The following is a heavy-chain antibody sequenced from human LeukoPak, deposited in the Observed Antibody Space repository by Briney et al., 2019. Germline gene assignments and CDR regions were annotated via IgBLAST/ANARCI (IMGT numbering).Heavy chain of an antibody. CDR3: ARWPLELHSTYPFDP. D-gene: IGHD2/OR15-2a*01. CDR2: INTNTGNP. CDR1: GYTFTKYT. Sequence: ASVKVSCKASGYTFTKYTMNWVRQAPGQGLEWMGWINTNTGNPTYAQGFTGRFVFSLDTSVSTAYLQISSLKAEDTAVYYCARWPLELHSTYPFDPWGQGTLVTVSS. V-gene: IGHV7-4-1*02. J-gene: IGHJ5*02.